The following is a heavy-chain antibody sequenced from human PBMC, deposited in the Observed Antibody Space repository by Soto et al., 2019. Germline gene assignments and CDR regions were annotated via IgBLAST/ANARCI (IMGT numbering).Heavy chain of an antibody. CDR1: VYSFTDYY. J-gene: IGHJ4*02. V-gene: IGHV1-46*01. CDR2: INPTDGSA. CDR3: ATLGGSYD. D-gene: IGHD3-16*01. Sequence: QVHLVQSGAEVKMPGASVKVSCKASVYSFTDYYMHWVRQAPGQGLEWMGVINPTDGSATYAQNFQGRLTMTRDTSMRTVYMEVTRLRPEDTAVYYCATLGGSYDWGQGTLLTVSS.